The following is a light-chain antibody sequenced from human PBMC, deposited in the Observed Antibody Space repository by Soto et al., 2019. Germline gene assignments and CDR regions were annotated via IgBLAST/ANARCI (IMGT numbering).Light chain of an antibody. CDR1: QSFGSSF. Sequence: IVLTQSPGTLSLSHGERATLSCRASQSFGSSFLAWYQQKPGQAPRLLIYGASTRATGVPARFSGSGSGTDFTLTISSLEPEDFAVYFCQQYVTALTFGGGTKVDI. J-gene: IGKJ4*01. V-gene: IGKV3-20*01. CDR3: QQYVTALT. CDR2: GAS.